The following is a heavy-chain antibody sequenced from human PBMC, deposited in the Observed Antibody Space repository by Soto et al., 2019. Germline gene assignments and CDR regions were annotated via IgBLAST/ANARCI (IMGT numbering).Heavy chain of an antibody. J-gene: IGHJ4*02. Sequence: EVQLVESGGGLVQPGGSLGLSCAASGFTVSSNYMSWVRQAPGKGLEWVSVIYSGGSTYYADSVKGRFTISRDNSKNTLYLQMNSLRAEDTAVYYCARYRVATDYFDYWGQGTLVTVSS. D-gene: IGHD5-12*01. CDR3: ARYRVATDYFDY. CDR2: IYSGGST. V-gene: IGHV3-66*01. CDR1: GFTVSSNY.